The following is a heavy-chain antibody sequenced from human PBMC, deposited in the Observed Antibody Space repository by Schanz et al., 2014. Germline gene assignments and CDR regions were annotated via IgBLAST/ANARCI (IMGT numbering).Heavy chain of an antibody. V-gene: IGHV3-23*01. Sequence: EMQLLESGGGLAQPGGSLRLSCAASGFSFRKSAMSWVRQAPGKGLEWVSALTGSGTTTYYADSVKGRFTISRDNSKNTLDLQMNSLRAEDTAIYYCAKDLAAVGVFDYWGQGTLATVSS. CDR3: AKDLAAVGVFDY. J-gene: IGHJ4*02. CDR1: GFSFRKSA. D-gene: IGHD6-13*01. CDR2: LTGSGTTT.